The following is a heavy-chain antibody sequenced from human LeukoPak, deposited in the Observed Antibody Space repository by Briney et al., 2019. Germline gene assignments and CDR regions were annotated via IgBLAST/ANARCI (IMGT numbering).Heavy chain of an antibody. J-gene: IGHJ4*02. CDR3: ARDREATLGY. D-gene: IGHD5-12*01. CDR2: IIPIFGTA. Sequence: ASVKVSCKASGGTFSSYAISWVRQAPGQGLEWMGRIIPIFGTANYAQKFQGRVTITTDESTSTAYMELSSLRSEETAVYYCARDREATLGYWGQGTLVTVSS. V-gene: IGHV1-69*05. CDR1: GGTFSSYA.